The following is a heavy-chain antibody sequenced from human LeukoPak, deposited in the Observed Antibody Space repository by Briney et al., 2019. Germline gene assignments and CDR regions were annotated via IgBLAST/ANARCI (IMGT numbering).Heavy chain of an antibody. J-gene: IGHJ3*02. V-gene: IGHV3-53*01. CDR3: ARVIVSGYYDAFDM. CDR1: GFTVSSNY. CDR2: IYSGGST. Sequence: QPGGSLRLSCAASGFTVSSNYMSWVRQAPGTGLEWVSIIYSGGSTYYADSVKGRFTISRDNSKNTLYLQMDSLRAEDTAVYHYARVIVSGYYDAFDMWGQGTMVTVSS. D-gene: IGHD3-3*01.